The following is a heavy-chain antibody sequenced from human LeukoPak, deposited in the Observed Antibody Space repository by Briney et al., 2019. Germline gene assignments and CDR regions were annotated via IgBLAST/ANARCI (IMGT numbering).Heavy chain of an antibody. CDR2: IIPIFGTA. CDR1: GGTFSSYA. D-gene: IGHD2-2*02. CDR3: ARESCSSTSCYTDWFDP. V-gene: IGHV1-69*05. J-gene: IGHJ5*02. Sequence: ASVKVSCKATGGTFSSYAISWVRQAPGLGLEWMGGIIPIFGTANYAQKFQGRVTITTDESTSTAYMELSSLRSEDTAVYYCARESCSSTSCYTDWFDPWGQGTLVTVSS.